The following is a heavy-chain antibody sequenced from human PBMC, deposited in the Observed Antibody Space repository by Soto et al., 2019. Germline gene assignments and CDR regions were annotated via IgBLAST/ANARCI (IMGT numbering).Heavy chain of an antibody. Sequence: VASVKVSCKASGGTFSSYAISWVRQAPGQGLEWMGGIIPIFGTANYAQKFQGRVTITADESTSTAYMELSSLRSEDTAVYYCARSLYYDSNGYYSYWGQGTLVTVSS. D-gene: IGHD3-22*01. CDR1: GGTFSSYA. J-gene: IGHJ4*02. CDR3: ARSLYYDSNGYYSY. CDR2: IIPIFGTA. V-gene: IGHV1-69*13.